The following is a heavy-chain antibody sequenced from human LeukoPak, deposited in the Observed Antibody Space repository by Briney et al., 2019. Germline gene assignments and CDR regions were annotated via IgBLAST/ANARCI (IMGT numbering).Heavy chain of an antibody. CDR2: ISYDGSNK. CDR3: ARDIPTAPGGFDY. CDR1: GFTFSSYA. Sequence: GGSLRLSCAASGFTFSSYAMHWVRQAPGKGLEWVAVISYDGSNKYYADSVKGRFTISRDNSKNTLYLQMNSLRAEDTAVYYCARDIPTAPGGFDYWGQGTLVTVSS. D-gene: IGHD4-17*01. J-gene: IGHJ4*02. V-gene: IGHV3-30-3*01.